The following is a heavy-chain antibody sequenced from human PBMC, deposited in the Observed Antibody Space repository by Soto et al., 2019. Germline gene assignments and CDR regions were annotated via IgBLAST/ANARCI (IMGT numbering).Heavy chain of an antibody. V-gene: IGHV3-7*05. CDR3: ARVSRSHDTEY. J-gene: IGHJ4*02. D-gene: IGHD5-18*01. Sequence: EVQLEESGGGLVQPGGSLRLACKTPGFTFNNYWMSWLRQAPGKGLGWVANINQDGSQTDYVDSVKGRFTLSRDNAKTSLYLQMNSLRVEDTAVYYCARVSRSHDTEYWGQGTLVTVSS. CDR2: INQDGSQT. CDR1: GFTFNNYW.